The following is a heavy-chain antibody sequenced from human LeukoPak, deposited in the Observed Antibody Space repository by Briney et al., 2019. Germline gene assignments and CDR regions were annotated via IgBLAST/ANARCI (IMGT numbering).Heavy chain of an antibody. CDR3: ARDGTEDIVVVPAAMGTYYYGVDV. CDR1: GYTFTSYY. V-gene: IGHV1-46*01. D-gene: IGHD2-2*01. CDR2: INPSGGST. J-gene: IGHJ6*02. Sequence: ASVKVSCKASGYTFTSYYMHWVRQAPGQGLEWMGIINPSGGSTSYAQKFQGRVTMTRDTSTSTVYMELSSLRSEDTAVYYCARDGTEDIVVVPAAMGTYYYGVDVWGQGTTVTVSS.